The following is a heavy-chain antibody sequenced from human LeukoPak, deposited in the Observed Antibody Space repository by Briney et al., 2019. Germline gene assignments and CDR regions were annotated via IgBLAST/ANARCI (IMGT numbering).Heavy chain of an antibody. CDR2: IRSKTDGGTI. CDR3: ISRPN. V-gene: IGHV3-15*01. Sequence: GGSLRLSCAASGLPFTYVWMSWVRQAPGKGLEWVGRIRSKTDGGTIDYAAPVKGRFTISRDDSKNTLYLQMSSLKTEDTAVYYRISRPNWGQGTLVTVSS. J-gene: IGHJ4*02. D-gene: IGHD2-21*01. CDR1: GLPFTYVW.